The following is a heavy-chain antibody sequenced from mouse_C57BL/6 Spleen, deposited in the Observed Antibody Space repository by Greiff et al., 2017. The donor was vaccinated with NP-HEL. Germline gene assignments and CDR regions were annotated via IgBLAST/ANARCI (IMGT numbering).Heavy chain of an antibody. CDR1: GYTFTDYN. CDR2: INPNNGGT. Sequence: VQLQQSGPELVKPGASVKMSCKASGYTFTDYNMHWVKQSHGKSLEWIGYINPNNGGTSYNQKFKGKATLTVNKSSSTAYMELRSLTSEDSAVYYCAREGNPRPWFAYRGQGTLVTVSA. J-gene: IGHJ3*01. D-gene: IGHD2-1*01. CDR3: AREGNPRPWFAY. V-gene: IGHV1-22*01.